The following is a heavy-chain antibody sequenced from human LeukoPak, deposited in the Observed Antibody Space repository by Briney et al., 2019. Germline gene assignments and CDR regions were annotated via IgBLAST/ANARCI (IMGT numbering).Heavy chain of an antibody. D-gene: IGHD5-18*01. CDR2: MYHSGST. Sequence: PSETLSLTCAVFGGSISSNNWWNWVRQPPGQGLEWIGEMYHSGSTNYNPSLKSRVTISVDKSKNQFSLKLSSVTAADTALYYCARVGSSYGYSGYFDYWGQGTLVTVSS. CDR1: GGSISSNNW. CDR3: ARVGSSYGYSGYFDY. V-gene: IGHV4-4*02. J-gene: IGHJ4*02.